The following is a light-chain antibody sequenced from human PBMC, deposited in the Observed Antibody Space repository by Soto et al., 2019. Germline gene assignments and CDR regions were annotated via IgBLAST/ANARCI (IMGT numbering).Light chain of an antibody. Sequence: DIPMTQSPSTLSASVGDRVIITCRASQSIGSWLAWYQQKPGKAPKLLIYKASSLESGVPSRFSGSGSGTEFTLTISSLQPDDFATYYCQQYNSFSWTFGQGTKVEIK. V-gene: IGKV1-5*03. J-gene: IGKJ1*01. CDR2: KAS. CDR3: QQYNSFSWT. CDR1: QSIGSW.